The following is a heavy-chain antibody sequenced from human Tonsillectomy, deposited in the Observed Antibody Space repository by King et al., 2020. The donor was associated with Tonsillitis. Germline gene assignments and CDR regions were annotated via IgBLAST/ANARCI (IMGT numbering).Heavy chain of an antibody. Sequence: VQLVESGGGLVQPGGSLRLSCAASGFTFSSYAMSWVRQAPGKGLEWVSALSGSGGSTYYADSVKGRFTISRDNSKNTLYLQMNSLRAEDTAVYYCAKDQGDCGGDCYPEYFQHWGQGTLVTVSS. J-gene: IGHJ1*01. CDR2: LSGSGGST. CDR1: GFTFSSYA. D-gene: IGHD2-21*02. CDR3: AKDQGDCGGDCYPEYFQH. V-gene: IGHV3-23*04.